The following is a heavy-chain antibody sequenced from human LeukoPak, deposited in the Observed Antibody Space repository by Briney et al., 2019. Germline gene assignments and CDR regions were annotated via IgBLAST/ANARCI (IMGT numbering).Heavy chain of an antibody. V-gene: IGHV3-23*01. D-gene: IGHD2-2*02. J-gene: IGHJ4*02. CDR2: ISGSGGST. CDR3: AKPFPLLTSHCYTNPCFPFDY. CDR1: GFTFSTYA. Sequence: PGGSLRLSCAASGFTFSTYAMSWVRQAPGKGLEWVSAISGSGGSTYYADSVKGRFTISRDNSKNTLYLQMNSLRAEDTAVYYCAKPFPLLTSHCYTNPCFPFDYWGQGTLVTVSS.